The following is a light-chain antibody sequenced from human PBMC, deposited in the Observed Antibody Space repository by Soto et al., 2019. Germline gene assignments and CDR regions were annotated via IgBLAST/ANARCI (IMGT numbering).Light chain of an antibody. Sequence: QSALTQPRSVSGCPGQSATISCTGTANDVGGHNYVSWYQQHPGEAPKLSIYDVTGRPSGVPDRFSGSKSGNTASLTISGLQTLDEPDSSCTLIYGPTPLVFRPRTKAPDL. CDR3: TLIYGPTPLV. CDR1: ANDVGGHNY. J-gene: IGLJ1*01. V-gene: IGLV2-11*01. CDR2: DVT.